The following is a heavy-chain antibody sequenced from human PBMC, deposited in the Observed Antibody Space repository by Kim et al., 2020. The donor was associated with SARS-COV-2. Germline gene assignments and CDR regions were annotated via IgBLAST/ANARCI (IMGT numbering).Heavy chain of an antibody. CDR1: GDSVSSNSAA. D-gene: IGHD3-3*01. CDR3: ARGQTGYDFWSGYYRSGMDV. Sequence: SQTLSLTCAISGDSVSSNSAAWNWIRQSPSRGLEWLGRTSYRSKWYNDYAVSVKSRITINPDTSKNQFSLQLNSVTPEDTAVYYCARGQTGYDFWSGYYRSGMDVWGQGTTVTVSS. V-gene: IGHV6-1*01. CDR2: TSYRSKWYN. J-gene: IGHJ6*02.